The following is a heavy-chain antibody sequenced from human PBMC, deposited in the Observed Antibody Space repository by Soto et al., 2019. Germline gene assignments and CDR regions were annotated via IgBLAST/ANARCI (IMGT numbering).Heavy chain of an antibody. CDR1: NGSISSGGYY. D-gene: IGHD3-16*01. V-gene: IGHV4-30-4*01. Sequence: SETLSLTCSVSNGSISSGGYYWNWIRQHPGKGLEWIGYFYSSGGTYYNPSFKSRVTISVDTSKNQFSLKLSSVTAADTAVYYCARASKVGVNWFDPWGQGTLVTVSS. CDR2: FYSSGGT. J-gene: IGHJ5*02. CDR3: ARASKVGVNWFDP.